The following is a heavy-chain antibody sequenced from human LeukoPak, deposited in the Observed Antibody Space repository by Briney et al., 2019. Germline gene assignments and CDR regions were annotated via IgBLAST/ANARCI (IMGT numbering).Heavy chain of an antibody. CDR2: ISAYNGNT. V-gene: IGHV1-18*01. CDR3: ARYTTGYYGSGRPFDY. Sequence: GASVKVSCKASGYTFTSYGISWVRQAPGQGLEWMGWISAYNGNTNYAQKLQGRVTMTTDTSTSTAYMELRSLRSDDTAMYYCARYTTGYYGSGRPFDYWGQGTLVTVSS. D-gene: IGHD3-10*01. CDR1: GYTFTSYG. J-gene: IGHJ4*02.